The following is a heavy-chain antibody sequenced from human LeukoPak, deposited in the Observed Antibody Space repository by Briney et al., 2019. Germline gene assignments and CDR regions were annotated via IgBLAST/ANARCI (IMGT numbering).Heavy chain of an antibody. Sequence: GGSLRLSCAASGFTFSSYAMHWVRQAPGKGLEWVSAISGSGGSTYYADSVKGRFTISRDNSKNTLYLQMNSLRAEDTAVYYCARRVDCSSTSCYTWWFDPWGQGTLVTVSS. J-gene: IGHJ5*02. D-gene: IGHD2-2*02. CDR3: ARRVDCSSTSCYTWWFDP. V-gene: IGHV3-23*01. CDR1: GFTFSSYA. CDR2: ISGSGGST.